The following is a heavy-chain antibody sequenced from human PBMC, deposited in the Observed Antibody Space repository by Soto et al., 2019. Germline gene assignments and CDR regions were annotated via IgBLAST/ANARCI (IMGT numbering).Heavy chain of an antibody. Sequence: SETLSLTCTVSGGFVNSDTYSWSWLRQTPGQRLEGIGFFYSGGSTKNPSLRSRVTMSVDTTKNQFSLKMRSVIVADTAVYHSARFVRSCSATTCSTWFDVWGQGITVTVSS. D-gene: IGHD2-2*01. CDR2: FYSGGST. J-gene: IGHJ6*02. CDR3: ARFVRSCSATTCSTWFDV. CDR1: GGFVNSDTYS. V-gene: IGHV4-61*01.